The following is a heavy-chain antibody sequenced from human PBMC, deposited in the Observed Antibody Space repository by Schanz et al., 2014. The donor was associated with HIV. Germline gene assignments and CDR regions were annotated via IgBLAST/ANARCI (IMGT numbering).Heavy chain of an antibody. D-gene: IGHD2-8*01. J-gene: IGHJ4*02. V-gene: IGHV3-48*02. CDR1: GLPFSSYS. CDR2: VRSDGNSM. Sequence: EVQLLDSGGGLVQPGGSLRVSCAASGLPFSSYSMNWVRQAPGKGLEWVSYVRSDGNSMKYADSVKGRFTISRDNGKNSLYLQMASLRDDDTAVYYCAREPLPGNGLYFDYWGQGALVTVSS. CDR3: AREPLPGNGLYFDY.